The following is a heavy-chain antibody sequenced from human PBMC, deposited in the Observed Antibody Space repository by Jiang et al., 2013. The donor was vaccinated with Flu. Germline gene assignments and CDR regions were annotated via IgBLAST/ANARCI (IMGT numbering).Heavy chain of an antibody. V-gene: IGHV5-51*01. D-gene: IGHD3/OR15-3a*01. J-gene: IGHJ4*01. CDR1: GYSFINYW. CDR3: TRALNGLFYFDY. Sequence: VQLVESGAEVKKPGESLKMSCQGSGYSFINYWIGWVRQMPGKGLEWMGIIYPGDSNTKYNPPFQGQVSISVDKSINTAYLQWNSLKASDTAIYYCTRALNGLFYFDY. CDR2: IYPGDSNT.